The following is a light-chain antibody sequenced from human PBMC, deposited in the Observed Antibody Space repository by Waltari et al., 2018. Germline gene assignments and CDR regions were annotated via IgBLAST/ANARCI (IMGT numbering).Light chain of an antibody. CDR1: QNLLYGPNKKNY. Sequence: DIVMTQSPDSLAVSLGERAVINCKSSQNLLYGPNKKNYLAWYQQKSGQPPTLIVDWASSRCSGVPDRFRASGSGTDFTLTISSLQAEDVAVYYCHQYYSAPLTFGGGTKVEIK. CDR2: WAS. V-gene: IGKV4-1*01. CDR3: HQYYSAPLT. J-gene: IGKJ4*01.